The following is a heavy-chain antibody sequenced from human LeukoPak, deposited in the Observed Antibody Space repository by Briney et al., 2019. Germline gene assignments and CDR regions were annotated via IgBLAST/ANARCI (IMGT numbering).Heavy chain of an antibody. Sequence: PGGSLRLSCAASGLTFSSYSMNWVRQAPGKGLEWVSSISSSSSYVYYADSVKGRFTISRDNAKNSLYLQMNSLRAEDTAVYYCARASYYYGSGSYYNDWFDPSGQGTLVTVSS. CDR3: ARASYYYGSGSYYNDWFDP. D-gene: IGHD3-10*01. CDR2: ISSSSSYV. V-gene: IGHV3-21*01. J-gene: IGHJ5*02. CDR1: GLTFSSYS.